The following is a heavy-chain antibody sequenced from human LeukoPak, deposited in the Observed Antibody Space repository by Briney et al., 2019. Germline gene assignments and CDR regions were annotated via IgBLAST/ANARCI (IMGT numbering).Heavy chain of an antibody. V-gene: IGHV4-59*01. Sequence: SETLSLTRTVSGGSISDYFWSCIRQPPGKGLEWIGYVYNSGNTNYNPSLKSRVTISVDTSKNPFSLKLSSVTAADTAVYYCARRGYYMDVWGKGITVTVSS. J-gene: IGHJ6*03. CDR1: GGSISDYF. CDR3: ARRGYYMDV. CDR2: VYNSGNT.